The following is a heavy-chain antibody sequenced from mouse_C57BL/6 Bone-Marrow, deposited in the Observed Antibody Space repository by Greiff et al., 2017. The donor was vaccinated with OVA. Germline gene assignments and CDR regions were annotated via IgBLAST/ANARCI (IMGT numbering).Heavy chain of an antibody. J-gene: IGHJ3*01. CDR3: RGGPAY. CDR1: GYTFTDYE. V-gene: IGHV1-15*01. CDR2: IDPEAGGT. Sequence: QVQLKQSGAELVRPGASVTLSCKASGYTFTDYEMHWVQQTPVHGLEWIGAIDPEAGGTAYNQKFKGKAILTADKSYSTAYMELRSLTSEDSAVCYCRGGPAYWGQGTLVTVSA.